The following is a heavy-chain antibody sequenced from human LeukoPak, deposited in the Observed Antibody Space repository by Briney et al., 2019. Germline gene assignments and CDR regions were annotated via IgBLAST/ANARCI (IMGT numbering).Heavy chain of an antibody. CDR3: ATYPYYYDSSGILPGGY. CDR2: IIPIFGTA. CDR1: GGTFSSYA. D-gene: IGHD3-22*01. Sequence: SVKVSCKASGGTFSSYAISWVRQAPGQGLEWMGGIIPIFGTANYAQKFQGRVTITADESTSTAYMELSSLRSEDTAVYYCATYPYYYDSSGILPGGYWGQGTLVTVSS. V-gene: IGHV1-69*13. J-gene: IGHJ4*02.